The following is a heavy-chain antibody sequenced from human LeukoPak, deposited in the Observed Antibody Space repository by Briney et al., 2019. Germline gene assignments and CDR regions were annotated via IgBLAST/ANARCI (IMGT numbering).Heavy chain of an antibody. V-gene: IGHV5-51*01. CDR2: IYPGDSDT. Sequence: GESLKISCKGSGYSLTSYWIGWVRQMPGKGLEWMGIIYPGDSDTRYSPSFQGQVTISAVKSISTAYLQWSSLKTSDTAMYYCARQRCSGGSCYSDYWGQGTLVTVSS. J-gene: IGHJ4*02. CDR3: ARQRCSGGSCYSDY. D-gene: IGHD2-15*01. CDR1: GYSLTSYW.